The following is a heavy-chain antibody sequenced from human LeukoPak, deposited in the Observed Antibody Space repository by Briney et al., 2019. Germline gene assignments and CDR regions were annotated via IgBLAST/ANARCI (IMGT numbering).Heavy chain of an antibody. CDR2: MNPNSGNT. Sequence: GASVKVSCKASGYTFTSYDINWVRQATGQGLEWMGWMNPNSGNTGYAQKFQGRVTMTRNTSISTAYMELSSLRSEDTAVYYCARGPPFNVLLWSYYYYGMDVWGQGTTVTVSS. CDR1: GYTFTSYD. V-gene: IGHV1-8*01. D-gene: IGHD3-10*01. CDR3: ARGPPFNVLLWSYYYYGMDV. J-gene: IGHJ6*02.